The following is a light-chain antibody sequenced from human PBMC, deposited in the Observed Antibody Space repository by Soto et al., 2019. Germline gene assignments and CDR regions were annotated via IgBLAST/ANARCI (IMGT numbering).Light chain of an antibody. CDR1: SSDVGGYNY. CDR2: EVS. J-gene: IGLJ1*01. Sequence: QSVLTQPASVSGSPGQSITLSCTGTSSDVGGYNYVSWYQQHPGKAPKLTIFEVSNRPSGVSNRFSGSKSGNTASLTISGLQAEDEADYYCNSYTSSSTLVFGTGTKLTVL. V-gene: IGLV2-14*01. CDR3: NSYTSSSTLV.